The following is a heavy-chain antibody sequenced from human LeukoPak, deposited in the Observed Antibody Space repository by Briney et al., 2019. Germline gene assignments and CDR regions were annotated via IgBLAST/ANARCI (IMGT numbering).Heavy chain of an antibody. CDR3: ARDGDYVWGSYRYDT. D-gene: IGHD3-16*02. J-gene: IGHJ5*02. V-gene: IGHV3-7*01. Sequence: PGGSLRLSCAASGFTFSSYWMSWVRQAPGKGLEWVANINQDGSEKYYVDSVKGRFTISRDNAKNSLYLQMNSLRAEDTAVYYCARDGDYVWGSYRYDTWGQGTLVTVSS. CDR2: INQDGSEK. CDR1: GFTFSSYW.